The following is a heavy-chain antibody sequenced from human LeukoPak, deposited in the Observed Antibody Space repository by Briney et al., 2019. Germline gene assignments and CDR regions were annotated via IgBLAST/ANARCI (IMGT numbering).Heavy chain of an antibody. CDR1: GYTFTGYY. Sequence: ASVKVSCKASGYTFTGYYMHWVRQAPGQGLEWMGWINPNSGGTHFAQKFQDRVTMTRDTSTSTGYMELSRLTPDDTAVYYCASGSSLDGSSGWPTHYYWGQGTLVTVSS. J-gene: IGHJ4*02. V-gene: IGHV1-2*02. CDR3: ASGSSLDGSSGWPTHYY. CDR2: INPNSGGT. D-gene: IGHD6-19*01.